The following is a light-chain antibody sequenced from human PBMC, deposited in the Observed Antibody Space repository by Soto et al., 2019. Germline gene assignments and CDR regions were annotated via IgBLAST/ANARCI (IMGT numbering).Light chain of an antibody. J-gene: IGLJ2*01. CDR2: EVS. CDR3: SSYAGSNNFI. V-gene: IGLV2-8*01. Sequence: QSALTQPPSASGAPGQSVTISCTGTSSDVGGYNYVSWYQQHPGKAPKLMIDEVSKWPSGVPDRFSGSKSGNTASLTVSGLQAEDEADYYCSSYAGSNNFIFGGGTKLTVL. CDR1: SSDVGGYNY.